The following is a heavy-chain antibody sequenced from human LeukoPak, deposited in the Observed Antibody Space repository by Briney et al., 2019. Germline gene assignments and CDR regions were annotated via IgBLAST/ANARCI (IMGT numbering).Heavy chain of an antibody. V-gene: IGHV4-59*01. CDR2: IYYSGST. J-gene: IGHJ4*02. Sequence: SETLSLTCTVSGGSINSYYWSWIRQPPGKGLEWIGYIYYSGSTNYNPSLKSRVTISLDTSRAQFSLKLSSVTAADTAVYYCTSSYYYDSSGYIAVWGQGTLVTVSS. CDR3: TSSYYYDSSGYIAV. CDR1: GGSINSYY. D-gene: IGHD3-22*01.